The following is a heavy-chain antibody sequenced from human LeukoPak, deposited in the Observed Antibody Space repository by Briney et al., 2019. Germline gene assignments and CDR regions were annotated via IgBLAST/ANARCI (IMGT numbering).Heavy chain of an antibody. CDR3: ARKGVVNNWFDP. D-gene: IGHD3-3*01. CDR1: GYSISSGYY. CDR2: IYYSGST. J-gene: IGHJ5*02. V-gene: IGHV4-38-2*02. Sequence: SETLSLTCTVSGYSISSGYYWGWIRQPPGKGLVWIGSIYYSGSTYYNPSLKSRVTISVDTSKNQFSLKLSSVTAADTAVYYCARKGVVNNWFDPWGQGTLVTVSS.